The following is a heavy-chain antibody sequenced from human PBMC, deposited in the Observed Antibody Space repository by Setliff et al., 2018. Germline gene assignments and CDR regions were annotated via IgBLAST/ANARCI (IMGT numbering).Heavy chain of an antibody. J-gene: IGHJ4*02. Sequence: SETLSLTCAVSGYSISSGYYWGWIRQPPGKGLEWIGSIYYSGSTDYNPSLKSRVTISVDTSKNQFSLKLSSVTAADTAVYYCARRGMSSSWCQGYFDYWGQGTLVTVSS. CDR2: IYYSGST. CDR1: GYSISSGYY. V-gene: IGHV4-38-2*01. CDR3: ARRGMSSSWCQGYFDY. D-gene: IGHD6-13*01.